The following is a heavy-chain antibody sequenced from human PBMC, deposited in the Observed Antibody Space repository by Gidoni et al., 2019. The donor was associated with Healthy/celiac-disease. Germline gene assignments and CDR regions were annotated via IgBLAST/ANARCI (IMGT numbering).Heavy chain of an antibody. V-gene: IGHV3-30*18. J-gene: IGHJ5*02. D-gene: IGHD1-1*01. Sequence: QVQLVESGGGVVQHGRSLRLSCAAAGFTFSSYGMHWVRQAPGKGLEWVAVISYDGSNKYYADSVKGRFTISRDNSKNTLYLQMNSLRAEDTAVYYCAKGGQIRFRNHWFDPWGQGTLVTVSS. CDR1: GFTFSSYG. CDR3: AKGGQIRFRNHWFDP. CDR2: ISYDGSNK.